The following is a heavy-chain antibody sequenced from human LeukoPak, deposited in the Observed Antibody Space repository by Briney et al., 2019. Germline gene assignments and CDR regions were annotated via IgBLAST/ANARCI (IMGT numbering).Heavy chain of an antibody. CDR2: INAKSGDT. CDR1: GYTFTDYY. D-gene: IGHD5-24*01. J-gene: IGHJ4*02. CDR3: AGWLQSTQEDY. Sequence: GASVKVSCKASGYTFTDYYVHWVRQAPGQGLEWMGRINAKSGDTNAAQRFQGRVTMTRVTSITTAYLELSRLRSDDTAVYYCAGWLQSTQEDYWGQGTLVTVSS. V-gene: IGHV1-2*06.